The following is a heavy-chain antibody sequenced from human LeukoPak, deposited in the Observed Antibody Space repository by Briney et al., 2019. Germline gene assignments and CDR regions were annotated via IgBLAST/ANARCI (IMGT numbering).Heavy chain of an antibody. Sequence: GGSLRLSCAASGFSFISYAMTWVRQAPGKGLEWVSTVSGSGGSTLYADSVKGRFSISRDNSENTLYLQLNSLRAEDTAVYYCVKDRYSSGWYCPDYFDYWGQGTLVTVSS. CDR3: VKDRYSSGWYCPDYFDY. CDR1: GFSFISYA. J-gene: IGHJ4*02. CDR2: VSGSGGST. V-gene: IGHV3-23*01. D-gene: IGHD6-19*01.